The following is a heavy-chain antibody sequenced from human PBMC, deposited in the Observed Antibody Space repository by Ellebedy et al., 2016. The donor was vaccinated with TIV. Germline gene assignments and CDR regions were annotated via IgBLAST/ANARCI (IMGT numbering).Heavy chain of an antibody. V-gene: IGHV4-59*01. CDR2: VYSSGST. Sequence: MPSETLSLTCVVSGGSISNYYWSLIRQPPGKGLEWIGYVYSSGSTNYTPSLKSRVSIWLETTKNQFALEMRSVTAADTAVYYCAREQYRSSSDRYFDSWGQGTLVTVSS. CDR1: GGSISNYY. J-gene: IGHJ4*02. CDR3: AREQYRSSSDRYFDS. D-gene: IGHD6-13*01.